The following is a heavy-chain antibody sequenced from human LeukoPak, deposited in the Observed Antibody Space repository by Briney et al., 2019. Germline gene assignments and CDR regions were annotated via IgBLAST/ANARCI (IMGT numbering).Heavy chain of an antibody. CDR1: GYTFTGYY. J-gene: IGHJ3*02. Sequence: SVKVSCKASGYTFTGYYMHWVRQAPGQGLEWMGGIIPIFGTANYAQKFQGRVTITADESTSTAYMELSSLRSEDTAVYYCARERGRITMVRAHDAFDIWGQGTMVTVSS. CDR2: IIPIFGTA. D-gene: IGHD3-10*01. V-gene: IGHV1-69*13. CDR3: ARERGRITMVRAHDAFDI.